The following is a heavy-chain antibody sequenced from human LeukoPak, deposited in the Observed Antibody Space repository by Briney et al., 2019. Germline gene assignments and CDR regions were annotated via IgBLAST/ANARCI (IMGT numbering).Heavy chain of an antibody. D-gene: IGHD6-13*01. CDR2: INHSGST. CDR3: ARGPSSGSWYKVFDY. Sequence: SETLSLTCAVYGGSFSGYYWSWIRQPPGKGLEWIGEINHSGSTNYNPSLKSRVTISVDTSKNQFSLKLSSVTAADTAVYYCARGPSSGSWYKVFDYWGQGTLVTVSS. V-gene: IGHV4-34*01. CDR1: GGSFSGYY. J-gene: IGHJ4*02.